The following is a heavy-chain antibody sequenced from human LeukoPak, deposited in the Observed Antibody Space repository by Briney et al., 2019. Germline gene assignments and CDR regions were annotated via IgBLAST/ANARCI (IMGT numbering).Heavy chain of an antibody. D-gene: IGHD3-16*02. CDR3: ARDSPYVWGSYRPFDY. V-gene: IGHV4-59*01. J-gene: IGHJ4*02. CDR1: GGSISSYY. Sequence: SETLSLTCTVSGGSISSYYWSWIRQPPGKGLEWIGYIYYSGSTNYNPSLKSRVTISVDTSKNQFSLKLSSVTAADTAVYYCARDSPYVWGSYRPFDYWGQGTLVTVSS. CDR2: IYYSGST.